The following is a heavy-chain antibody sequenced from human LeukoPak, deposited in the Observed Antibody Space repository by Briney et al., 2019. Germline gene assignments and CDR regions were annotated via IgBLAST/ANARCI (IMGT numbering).Heavy chain of an antibody. CDR1: GGSISNTNW. CDR3: ARHEKSSGWYYDY. D-gene: IGHD6-19*01. V-gene: IGHV4-4*02. Sequence: SETLSLTCGVSGGSISNTNWWTWVRQPPGKGLEWIGEVNLQGSTNYNPSLKSRVAISVDKSENHISLKLTSVTAADTAVYYCARHEKSSGWYYDYWGQGTLVTVSS. J-gene: IGHJ4*02. CDR2: VNLQGST.